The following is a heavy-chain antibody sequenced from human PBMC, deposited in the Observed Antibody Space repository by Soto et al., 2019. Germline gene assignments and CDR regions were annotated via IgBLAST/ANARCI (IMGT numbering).Heavy chain of an antibody. D-gene: IGHD6-19*01. CDR2: IYYTGNS. CDR3: ASEQWGFDS. CDR1: GGSITTNGHY. Sequence: QVQLQESGPELVKPSQTLSLTCSVSGGSITTNGHYWTWIRQHPGQGLEWIAYIYYTGNSYLNPSLKSRLSISVDTSKNQFSLELRSVTAADTAVYSCASEQWGFDSWGQGTLVTVSS. J-gene: IGHJ4*02. V-gene: IGHV4-31*03.